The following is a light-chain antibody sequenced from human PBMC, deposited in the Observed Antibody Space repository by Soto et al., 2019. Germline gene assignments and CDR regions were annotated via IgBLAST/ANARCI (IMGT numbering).Light chain of an antibody. Sequence: QSALTQPASVSGSDGQSITISCTGISGDVGDYNFVSWYQQRPGKAPKLMIYEVSNRPSGVSNRFSGSKSGTTASLTISGLQGDDEADYYCSSYSSSGTQGVFGTGTKVTVL. CDR3: SSYSSSGTQGV. V-gene: IGLV2-14*01. J-gene: IGLJ1*01. CDR2: EVS. CDR1: SGDVGDYNF.